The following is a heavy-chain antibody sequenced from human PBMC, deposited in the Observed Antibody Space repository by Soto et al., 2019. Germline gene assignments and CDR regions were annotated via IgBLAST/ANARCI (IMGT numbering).Heavy chain of an antibody. CDR3: ARIMVVAAGGLHYDWYFDL. D-gene: IGHD2-15*01. J-gene: IGHJ2*01. Sequence: QVQLQESGPGLVKPSETLSLTCTVSGGSISSYYWSWIRQPPGKGLEWIGYIYYSGSTNYNPSLKWRVTISVDTSKTQFSLKLSSVTAADTAVYYCARIMVVAAGGLHYDWYFDLWGRGTLVTVSS. CDR2: IYYSGST. V-gene: IGHV4-59*01. CDR1: GGSISSYY.